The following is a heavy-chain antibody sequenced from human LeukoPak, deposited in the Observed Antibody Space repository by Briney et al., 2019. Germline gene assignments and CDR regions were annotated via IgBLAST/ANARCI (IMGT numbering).Heavy chain of an antibody. Sequence: GGSLRLSCAASGFTFSSYAMRWVRQAPGKGLEWVAVISYDRSNKYYADSVKGRFTISRDNAKNSLYLQMNSLRAEDTAVYYCAELGITMVGGVWGKGTTVTISS. D-gene: IGHD3-10*02. CDR1: GFTFSSYA. CDR3: AELGITMVGGV. V-gene: IGHV3-30*04. J-gene: IGHJ6*04. CDR2: ISYDRSNK.